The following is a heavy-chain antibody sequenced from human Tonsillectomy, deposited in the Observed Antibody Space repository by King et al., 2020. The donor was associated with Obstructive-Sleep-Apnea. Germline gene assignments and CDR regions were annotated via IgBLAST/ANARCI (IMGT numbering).Heavy chain of an antibody. CDR1: GFTFSSYS. D-gene: IGHD3-10*01. Sequence: VQLVESGGGLVQPGGSLRLSCAASGFTFSSYSMNWVRQAPGKGLEWVSYISSSSSTIYYADSVKGRFTISRDNAKNSLYLQMNSLRAEDTAVYYCAREWLGPLSWFDPWGQGTLVTVSS. CDR2: ISSSSSTI. V-gene: IGHV3-48*01. CDR3: AREWLGPLSWFDP. J-gene: IGHJ5*02.